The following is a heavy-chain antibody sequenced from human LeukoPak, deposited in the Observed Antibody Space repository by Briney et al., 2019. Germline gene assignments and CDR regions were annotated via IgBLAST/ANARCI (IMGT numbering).Heavy chain of an antibody. CDR3: AKDTGYCSGGSCQPPYYFDY. CDR1: GFTFSSYA. J-gene: IGHJ4*02. Sequence: GGSLRLSCAASGFTFSSYAMHWVRQAPGKGLEWVAVISYDGSNKYYADSVKGRFTISRDNSKNTLYLQMNSLRAEDTAVYYCAKDTGYCSGGSCQPPYYFDYWGQGTLVTVSS. D-gene: IGHD2-15*01. CDR2: ISYDGSNK. V-gene: IGHV3-30-3*01.